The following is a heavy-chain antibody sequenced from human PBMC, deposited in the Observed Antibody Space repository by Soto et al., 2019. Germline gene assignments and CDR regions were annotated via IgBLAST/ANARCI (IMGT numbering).Heavy chain of an antibody. CDR2: IYHSGST. Sequence: PSATLSLTCAVSGGSISSGGYSWSWIRQPPGKGLEWIGYIYHSGSTYYNPSLKSRVTITVDRSKNQFSLKLSSVTAAATAVYYCARDRNRAFDYWGQRTLVTVSS. J-gene: IGHJ4*02. CDR1: GGSISSGGYS. CDR3: ARDRNRAFDY. D-gene: IGHD3-10*01. V-gene: IGHV4-30-2*01.